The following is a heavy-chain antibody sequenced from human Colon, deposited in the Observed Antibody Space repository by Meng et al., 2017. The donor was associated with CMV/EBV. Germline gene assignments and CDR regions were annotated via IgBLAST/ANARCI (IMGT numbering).Heavy chain of an antibody. CDR1: VFPFRAYP. D-gene: IGHD4-11*01. Sequence: LSCAASVFPFRAYPIHWVRQAPGKGLEWVAIISHDGTKKYYAESVKGRFTISRDNSQNTVNVQMNSLRGDDTAVYYCARASNSSFDPWGQGTLVTVSS. CDR3: ARASNSSFDP. CDR2: ISHDGTKK. J-gene: IGHJ5*02. V-gene: IGHV3-30*04.